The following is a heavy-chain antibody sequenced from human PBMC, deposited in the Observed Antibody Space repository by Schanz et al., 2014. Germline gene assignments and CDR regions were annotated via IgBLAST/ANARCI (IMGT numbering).Heavy chain of an antibody. V-gene: IGHV4-39*07. D-gene: IGHD2-15*01. CDR2: IYDSGNT. Sequence: QLRLQESGPGLVKPSETLSLTCNVSGGSISSNIYYWGWIRQPPGKGLEWIGYIYDSGNTYYNPSLKSRVTMSIDTSENQFSLNLRSVTGADTAVYYCARLVGPSFYYGMDVWGQGTTVTVSS. CDR1: GGSISSNIYY. J-gene: IGHJ6*02. CDR3: ARLVGPSFYYGMDV.